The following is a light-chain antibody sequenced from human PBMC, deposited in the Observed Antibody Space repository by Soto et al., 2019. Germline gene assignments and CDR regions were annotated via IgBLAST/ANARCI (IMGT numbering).Light chain of an antibody. CDR3: QQDYNPSLT. J-gene: IGKJ4*01. V-gene: IGKV3D-7*01. CDR2: GAS. CDR1: QSVSSSY. Sequence: PGERVTLSCRANQSVSSSYLTWYQQKPGQAPRLLIYGASTRATGIPARFSGSGSGTDFTLTISSLQPEDFAVYYCQQDYNPSLTFGGGTKVDIK.